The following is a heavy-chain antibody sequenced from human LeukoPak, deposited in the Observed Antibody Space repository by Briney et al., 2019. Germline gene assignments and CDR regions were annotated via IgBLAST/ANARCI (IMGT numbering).Heavy chain of an antibody. V-gene: IGHV3-23*01. CDR3: AKGPNDSRGSDY. Sequence: GGSLRLSCAASGFTFSSYAMSWVRQAPGKGLEWVSAISGSGGSTYYADSVKSRFTISRVNSKNTLYLQMHSLRAEGTAIYYCAKGPNDSRGSDYWGQGTVVSVSS. CDR2: ISGSGGST. D-gene: IGHD3-22*01. CDR1: GFTFSSYA. J-gene: IGHJ4*02.